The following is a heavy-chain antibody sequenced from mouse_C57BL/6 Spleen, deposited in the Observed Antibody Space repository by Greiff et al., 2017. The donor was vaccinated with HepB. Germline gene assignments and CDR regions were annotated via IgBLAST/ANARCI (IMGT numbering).Heavy chain of an antibody. CDR2: IDPSDSET. Sequence: QVQLQQPGAELVRPGSSVKLSCKASGYTFTSYWMHWVKQRPIQGLEWIGNIDPSDSETHYNQKFKDKATLTVDKSSSTAYMQLSSLTSEDSAVYYCARRDGYYGGYAMDYWGQGTSVTVSS. CDR3: ARRDGYYGGYAMDY. V-gene: IGHV1-52*01. CDR1: GYTFTSYW. D-gene: IGHD2-3*01. J-gene: IGHJ4*01.